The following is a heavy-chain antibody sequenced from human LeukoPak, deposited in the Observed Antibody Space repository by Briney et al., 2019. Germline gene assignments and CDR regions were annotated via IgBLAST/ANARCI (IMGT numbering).Heavy chain of an antibody. J-gene: IGHJ4*02. CDR2: INHSGST. CDR3: ARGPRPTYYYGSGSYRGSYFFDY. Sequence: SETLSRTCAVYGGSFSVYYWSGIRQPPGKGLECIGEINHSGSTNYYPPLKSRVTISVDTSKNQFSLKLSSVTAADTAVYYCARGPRPTYYYGSGSYRGSYFFDYWGQGTLVTVSS. CDR1: GGSFSVYY. D-gene: IGHD3-10*01. V-gene: IGHV4-34*01.